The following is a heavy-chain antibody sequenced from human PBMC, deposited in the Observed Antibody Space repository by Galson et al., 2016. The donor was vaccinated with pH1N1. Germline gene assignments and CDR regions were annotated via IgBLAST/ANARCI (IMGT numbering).Heavy chain of an antibody. CDR1: GFYISSDFY. V-gene: IGHV4-38-2*01. J-gene: IGHJ4*02. CDR2: IYHSGDT. CDR3: ARHQSGVGGIPFAFDS. Sequence: ETLSLTCDVSGFYISSDFYWGWIRQPPGKGLEWIGSIYHSGDTSYNPSLKSRVTTSVDRSKNQFTLKLTSLTAADTAIYYCARHQSGVGGIPFAFDSWGQGTLVTVSS. D-gene: IGHD3-3*01.